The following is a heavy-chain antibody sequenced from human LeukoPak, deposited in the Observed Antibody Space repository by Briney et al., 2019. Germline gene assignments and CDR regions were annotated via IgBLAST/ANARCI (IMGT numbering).Heavy chain of an antibody. J-gene: IGHJ4*02. Sequence: SETLSLTCTVSGGSISSSSYYWGWIRQPPGKGLEWIGSIYYSGSTYYNPSLKSRVTISVDTSKNQFSLKLSSVTAADTAVYYCARESRAYYYGSGSYYPFDYWGQGTLVTVSS. D-gene: IGHD3-10*01. V-gene: IGHV4-39*07. CDR3: ARESRAYYYGSGSYYPFDY. CDR2: IYYSGST. CDR1: GGSISSSSYY.